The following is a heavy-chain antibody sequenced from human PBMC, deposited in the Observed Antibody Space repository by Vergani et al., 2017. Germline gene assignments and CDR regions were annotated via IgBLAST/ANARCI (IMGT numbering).Heavy chain of an antibody. J-gene: IGHJ4*02. Sequence: QVHLVESGGGVVQPGRSLRLSCAVSGFTLSSYGMHWVRQAPGKGLEWVAVISFDGRNKYYADSVKGRFTISRDNSKSTLYLQMNSLRTEDTAVYYCATKSCGTPGCQIGYFREWGQGTLVTVSS. CDR3: ATKSCGTPGCQIGYFRE. CDR2: ISFDGRNK. D-gene: IGHD1-1*01. V-gene: IGHV3-30*03. CDR1: GFTLSSYG.